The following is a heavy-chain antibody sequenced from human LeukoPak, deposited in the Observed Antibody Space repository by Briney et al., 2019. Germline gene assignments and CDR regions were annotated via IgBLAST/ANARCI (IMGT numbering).Heavy chain of an antibody. CDR3: ARGIPSFTLFGVVIY. Sequence: ASVQDSRKTCRYNLPGYDIHWVRQAPGHGPEWMRLINPNNGGTEYAQRLQGRVTMTRDTSISTAFMELSGLRSDDTAVYYCARGIPSFTLFGVVIYWGQGTAVTVSS. CDR2: INPNNGGT. V-gene: IGHV1-2*02. CDR1: RYNLPGYD. D-gene: IGHD3-3*01. J-gene: IGHJ4*02.